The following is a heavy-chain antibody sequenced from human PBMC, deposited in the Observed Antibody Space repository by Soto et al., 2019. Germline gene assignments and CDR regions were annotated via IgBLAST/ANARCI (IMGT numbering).Heavy chain of an antibody. CDR1: GGSISSSSYY. Sequence: QLQLQESGPGLVKPSETLSLTCTVSGGSISSSSYYWGWIRQPPGQGLEWIGSIYYSGSTYYNPSLKGRVTISVDTSKNQFSLKLSSVTAADTAVYYCARTDIVVVPAANHFDYWGQGTLVTVSS. CDR2: IYYSGST. CDR3: ARTDIVVVPAANHFDY. D-gene: IGHD2-2*01. V-gene: IGHV4-39*01. J-gene: IGHJ4*02.